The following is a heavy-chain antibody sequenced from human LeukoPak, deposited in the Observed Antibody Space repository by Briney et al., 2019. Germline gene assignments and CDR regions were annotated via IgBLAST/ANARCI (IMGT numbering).Heavy chain of an antibody. Sequence: PGGSLRLSCAASGFTFSSFGMHWVRQAPGQGLEWVAFILYDGTKKYYADSVKGRFTISRDNSKNTLSLQMNSLRAEDTAVYYCARGADYDILTGYMDVWGKGTTVTVSS. CDR2: ILYDGTKK. D-gene: IGHD3-9*01. CDR1: GFTFSSFG. V-gene: IGHV3-30*02. CDR3: ARGADYDILTGYMDV. J-gene: IGHJ6*03.